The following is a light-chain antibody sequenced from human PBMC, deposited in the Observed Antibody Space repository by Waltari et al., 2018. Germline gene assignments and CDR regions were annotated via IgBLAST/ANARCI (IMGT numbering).Light chain of an antibody. J-gene: IGKJ4*01. V-gene: IGKV4-1*01. Sequence: DIVMTQSPDSLAVSLGERATINCKSSQSVLYSSNNKNYLAWYQQKPGQPPKLLIFWASTRASGVPDRFSGSGSGTDFTLTISSLQAEDVAVYYCQQSYSTPLTCGGGTKVEIK. CDR3: QQSYSTPLT. CDR2: WAS. CDR1: QSVLYSSNNKNY.